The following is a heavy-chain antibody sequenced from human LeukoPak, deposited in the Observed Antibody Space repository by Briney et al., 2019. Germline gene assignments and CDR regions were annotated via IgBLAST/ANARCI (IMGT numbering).Heavy chain of an antibody. CDR2: INHSGST. CDR3: AGGRFETVTTGAVYYYYYMDV. D-gene: IGHD4-17*01. CDR1: GGSFSGYY. J-gene: IGHJ6*03. V-gene: IGHV4-34*01. Sequence: SETLSLTCAVYGGSFSGYYWSWIRQPPGKGLEWIGEINHSGSTNYNPSLKSRATISVDTSKNQFSLKLSSVTAADTAVYYCAGGRFETVTTGAVYYYYYMDVWGKGTTVTVSS.